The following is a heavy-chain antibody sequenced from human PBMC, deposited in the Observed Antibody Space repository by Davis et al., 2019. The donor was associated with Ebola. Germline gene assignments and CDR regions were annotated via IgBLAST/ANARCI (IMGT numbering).Heavy chain of an antibody. J-gene: IGHJ3*02. CDR1: GFTFSSYS. CDR3: ARGSVGTAFRAFDI. CDR2: IRNKANSYST. Sequence: PGGSLRLSCAASGFTFSSYSMNWVRQAPGRGLEWVARIRNKANSYSTEYAASVKGRFTISRDDSKNSHYLQMNSLETEDTAIYYCARGSVGTAFRAFDIWGQGTMVTVSS. D-gene: IGHD5-18*01. V-gene: IGHV3-72*01.